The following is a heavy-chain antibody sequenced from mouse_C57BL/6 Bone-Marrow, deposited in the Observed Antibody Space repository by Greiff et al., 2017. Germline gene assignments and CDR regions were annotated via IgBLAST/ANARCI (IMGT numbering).Heavy chain of an antibody. CDR2: IDPNSGGT. CDR1: GYTFTSYR. CDR3: ARGGIYYYGSRPFAY. V-gene: IGHV1-72*01. D-gene: IGHD1-1*01. J-gene: IGHJ3*01. Sequence: HQSCKASGYTFTSYRMHWVKQRPGRGLEWIGRIDPNSGGTKYNEKFKSKATLTVDKPSSPAYMQLSSLTSEDSAVYYCARGGIYYYGSRPFAYWGQGTLVTVSA.